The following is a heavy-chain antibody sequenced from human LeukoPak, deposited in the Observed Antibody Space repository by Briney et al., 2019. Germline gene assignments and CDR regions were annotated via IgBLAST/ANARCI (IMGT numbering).Heavy chain of an antibody. D-gene: IGHD1-1*01. V-gene: IGHV3-23*01. J-gene: IGHJ4*02. CDR1: GFTFSNYG. Sequence: GGSLRLSCAASGFTFSNYGVSWVRQAPGTGLEWVSAISGSGDNTYYADSVKGRFTISRDNSKITVYPQMNSLRAEDTAVYFCAKDLPRAGTLAGYYFDYWGQGTLVTVSS. CDR2: ISGSGDNT. CDR3: AKDLPRAGTLAGYYFDY.